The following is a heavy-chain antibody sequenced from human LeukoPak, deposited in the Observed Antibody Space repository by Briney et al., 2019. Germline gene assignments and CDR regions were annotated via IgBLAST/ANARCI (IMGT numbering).Heavy chain of an antibody. CDR2: IGGSSSYT. Sequence: GGSLRLSCAASGFTFSDYYMSWIRQAPGKGLEWVSYIGGSSSYTNYADSVKGRFTISRDNAKNSLYLQMNSLRAEDTAVYYCSRDRTGSYYFDDWGQGTLVTVSS. J-gene: IGHJ4*02. CDR3: SRDRTGSYYFDD. V-gene: IGHV3-11*06. D-gene: IGHD1-26*01. CDR1: GFTFSDYY.